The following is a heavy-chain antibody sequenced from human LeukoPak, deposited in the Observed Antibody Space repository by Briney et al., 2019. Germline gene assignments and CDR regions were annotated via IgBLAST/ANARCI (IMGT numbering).Heavy chain of an antibody. CDR2: ISGSGGST. J-gene: IGHJ6*03. CDR1: VFTFSSSA. Sequence: GGSLRLSCAASVFTFSSSAMSWVRQAPGKGLEWVSAISGSGGSTYYADSVKGRFTISRDNSKNTLYLQMNSLRADDTAVYYCAKERGSGSYYDYYYYMDVWGKGTTVTVSS. V-gene: IGHV3-23*01. D-gene: IGHD3-10*01. CDR3: AKERGSGSYYDYYYYMDV.